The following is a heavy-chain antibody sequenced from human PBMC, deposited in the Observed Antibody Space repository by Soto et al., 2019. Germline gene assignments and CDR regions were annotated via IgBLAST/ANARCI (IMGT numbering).Heavy chain of an antibody. CDR3: TRAPDGNNADY. J-gene: IGHJ4*02. V-gene: IGHV3-73*02. CDR2: SRGRADNYAT. Sequence: EVQLVESGGDLVQPGGSLQLSCAASGFIFSGTTIHWVRQASGEGREWVGRSRGRADNYATGYAASVKGRFTISRDDSKKTAYLQMNSLKTEDTAVYFCTRAPDGNNADYWGQGTLVTVSS. CDR1: GFIFSGTT. D-gene: IGHD6-13*01.